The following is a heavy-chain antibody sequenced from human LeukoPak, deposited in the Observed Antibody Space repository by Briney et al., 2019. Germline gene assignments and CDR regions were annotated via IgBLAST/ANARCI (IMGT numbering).Heavy chain of an antibody. CDR2: ISGSGGST. J-gene: IGHJ6*03. V-gene: IGHV3-23*01. CDR3: ARGLGGGGSYPPHLDYYYYYMDV. D-gene: IGHD1-26*01. Sequence: SGGSLRLSCAASGFTFSSYAMSWVRQAPGKGLEWVSAISGSGGSTYYADSVKGRFTISRDNSKNTLYLQMSSLRAEDTAVYYCARGLGGGGSYPPHLDYYYYYMDVWGKGTTVTISS. CDR1: GFTFSSYA.